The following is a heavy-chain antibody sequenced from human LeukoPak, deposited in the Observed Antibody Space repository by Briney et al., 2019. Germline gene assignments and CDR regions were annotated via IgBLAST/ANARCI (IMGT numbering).Heavy chain of an antibody. CDR2: ISVGAEYI. CDR3: ASGPPFLKYFEY. V-gene: IGHV3-23*01. J-gene: IGHJ4*02. Sequence: PGGSLPLSCAASGFTFSTYVMNWFRQAPGKGLEWVSTISVGAEYIFYADSVKGRFTISRDDSNNALYLQMHSLRAEDTALYYCASGPPFLKYFEYWGQGTLVTVSS. CDR1: GFTFSTYV. D-gene: IGHD3-3*01.